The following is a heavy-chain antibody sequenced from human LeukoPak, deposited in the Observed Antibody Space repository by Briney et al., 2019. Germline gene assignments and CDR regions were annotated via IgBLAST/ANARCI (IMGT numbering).Heavy chain of an antibody. Sequence: PGRSLRLSCAASGFTFSSYGMHWVRQAPGKGLEWVAVIWYDGSNKYYADSVKGRFTISRDNSKNTLYLQMNSLRAEDTAVYYCARSGRQLWSYYFDYWGQGTLVTVSS. CDR1: GFTFSSYG. D-gene: IGHD5-18*01. CDR3: ARSGRQLWSYYFDY. CDR2: IWYDGSNK. V-gene: IGHV3-33*01. J-gene: IGHJ4*02.